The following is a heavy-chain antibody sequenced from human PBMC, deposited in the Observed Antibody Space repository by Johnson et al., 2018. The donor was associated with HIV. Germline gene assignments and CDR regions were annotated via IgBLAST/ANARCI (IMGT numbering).Heavy chain of an antibody. D-gene: IGHD5-12*01. CDR3: AREGVVATITDAFDI. J-gene: IGHJ3*02. Sequence: CAASGFTFSSYEMNWVRQAPGKGLEWVSYISSSGTIIYYADSVKGRFTISRDNAKNSLYLQMNSLRAEDTAVYYCAREGVVATITDAFDIWGQGTMVTVSS. V-gene: IGHV3-48*03. CDR1: GFTFSSYE. CDR2: ISSSGTII.